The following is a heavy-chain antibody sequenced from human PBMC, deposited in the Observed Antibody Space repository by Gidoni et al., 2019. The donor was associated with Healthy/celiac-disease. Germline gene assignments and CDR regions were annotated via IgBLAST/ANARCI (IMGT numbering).Heavy chain of an antibody. D-gene: IGHD4-17*01. Sequence: EVQLVETGGGLIQPGGSLRLSCAASGFTVSSNYMSWVRQAPGKGLEWVSVIYSGGSTYYADSVKGRFTISRDNSKNTLYLQMNSLRAEDTAVYYCARDTVTTDYWYFDLWGRGTLVTVSS. J-gene: IGHJ2*01. CDR3: ARDTVTTDYWYFDL. V-gene: IGHV3-53*02. CDR1: GFTVSSNY. CDR2: IYSGGST.